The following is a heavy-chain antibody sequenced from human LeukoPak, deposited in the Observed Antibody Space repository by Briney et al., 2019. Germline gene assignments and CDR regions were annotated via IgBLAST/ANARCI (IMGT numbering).Heavy chain of an antibody. CDR2: IIPIFGTA. V-gene: IGHV1-69*06. D-gene: IGHD5/OR15-5a*01. J-gene: IGHJ6*03. CDR1: GYTFSDHG. CDR3: ARGSVVSSANEYYYYYMDV. Sequence: SVKVSCKASGYTFSDHGFSWVRQAPGQGLEWMGGIIPIFGTANYAQKFQGRVTITADKSTSTAYMELSSLRSEDTAVYYCARGSVVSSANEYYYYYMDVWGKGTTVTVSS.